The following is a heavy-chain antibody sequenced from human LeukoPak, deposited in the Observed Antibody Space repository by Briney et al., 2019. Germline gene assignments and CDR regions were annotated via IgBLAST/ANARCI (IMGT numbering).Heavy chain of an antibody. J-gene: IGHJ6*02. D-gene: IGHD6-19*01. V-gene: IGHV4-39*01. CDR3: ARLFSRGWPYYYGLGA. Sequence: SETLSLTCTVSGGSIDSSGSCWGWIRQPPGKGLEWIGCVYYGGDAYYNPSLKSRVTISADLSKNQFSLSLISVTAADTALYYCARLFSRGWPYYYGLGAWGQGTTVTVSS. CDR2: VYYGGDA. CDR1: GGSIDSSGSC.